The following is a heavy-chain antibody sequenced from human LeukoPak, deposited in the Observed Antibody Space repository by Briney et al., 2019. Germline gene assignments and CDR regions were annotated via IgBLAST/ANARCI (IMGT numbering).Heavy chain of an antibody. D-gene: IGHD3-22*01. Sequence: PGGSLRLSCAASGFSFSNYGMNWVRQAPGKGLEWVSGITGNGGTTYYADSVKGRFTISRDNSKNTLYLQMNSLRAEDTAVYYCAKDYVTNYYDSSGPNWFDPWGQGTLVTVSS. CDR3: AKDYVTNYYDSSGPNWFDP. CDR1: GFSFSNYG. V-gene: IGHV3-23*01. CDR2: ITGNGGTT. J-gene: IGHJ5*02.